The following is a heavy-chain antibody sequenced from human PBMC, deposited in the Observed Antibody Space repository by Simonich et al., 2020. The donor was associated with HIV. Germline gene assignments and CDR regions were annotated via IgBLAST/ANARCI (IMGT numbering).Heavy chain of an antibody. V-gene: IGHV1-24*01. CDR3: ATDSIGWSFDL. CDR2: LDVENGEP. Sequence: VQLVQSGAEVKKPGATVKISCKVSGYTLTEVSIHWVRQAPGNGLEWRGGLDVENGEPIYAQEFQGRVTMTEDTSTDTAYMELSSLRSEDTAVYYCATDSIGWSFDLWGRGTLVTVSS. J-gene: IGHJ2*01. CDR1: GYTLTEVS.